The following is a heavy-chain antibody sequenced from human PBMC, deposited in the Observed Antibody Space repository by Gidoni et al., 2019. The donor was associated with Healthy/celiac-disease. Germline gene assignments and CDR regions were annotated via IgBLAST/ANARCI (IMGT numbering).Heavy chain of an antibody. CDR3: ARMRPGWGGYTFDI. V-gene: IGHV3-48*03. CDR2: ISSSGSTI. Sequence: EVQLVESGGGLVQPGGSLRLSCAASGFTFSSYEMNWVRQAPGKGLEWVSYISSSGSTIYYADSVKGRFTISRDNAKNSLYLQMNSLRAEDTAVYYCARMRPGWGGYTFDIWGQGTMVTVSS. D-gene: IGHD3-3*01. CDR1: GFTFSSYE. J-gene: IGHJ3*02.